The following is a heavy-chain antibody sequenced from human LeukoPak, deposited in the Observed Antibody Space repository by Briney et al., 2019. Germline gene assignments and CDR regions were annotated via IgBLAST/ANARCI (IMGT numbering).Heavy chain of an antibody. Sequence: GGSLRLSCAASGFTFSSYAMSWVRQAPGKGLEWVSAISGSGGSTYYADSVKGRFTISRDNSKNTLYLQMNSLRAEDTAVYYCAKNSTGYLVPRNNYYYYMDVWGKGTTVTVSS. J-gene: IGHJ6*03. CDR1: GFTFSSYA. D-gene: IGHD2/OR15-2a*01. CDR3: AKNSTGYLVPRNNYYYYMDV. V-gene: IGHV3-23*01. CDR2: ISGSGGST.